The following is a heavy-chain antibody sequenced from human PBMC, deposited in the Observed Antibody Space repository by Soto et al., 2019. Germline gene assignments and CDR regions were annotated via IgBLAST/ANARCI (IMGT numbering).Heavy chain of an antibody. CDR3: ARDLSSCTNGVCSFDP. CDR2: ISSSSSYI. CDR1: GFTFSSYI. D-gene: IGHD2-8*01. V-gene: IGHV3-21*01. Sequence: GGSLRLSCAASGFTFSSYIMNWVRQAPGKGLEWVSSISSSSSYIYYADSVKGRFTISRDNAKNSLYLQMNSLRAEDTAVYYCARDLSSCTNGVCSFDPWGQGTLVTVSS. J-gene: IGHJ5*02.